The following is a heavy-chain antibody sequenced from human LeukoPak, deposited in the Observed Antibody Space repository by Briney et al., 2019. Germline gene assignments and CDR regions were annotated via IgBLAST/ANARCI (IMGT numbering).Heavy chain of an antibody. CDR2: ITAGGGST. D-gene: IGHD2/OR15-2a*01. CDR3: AKVERLLSIDY. CDR1: GFTFSSYA. J-gene: IGHJ4*02. V-gene: IGHV3-23*01. Sequence: GGSLRLSCAASGFTFSSYAMSWVRQAPGKGLEWVSVITAGGGSTYYADSVKGRFTISRDNSKNTLFMQMNSLRPEDTAVYYCAKVERLLSIDYWGQGTLVTVSS.